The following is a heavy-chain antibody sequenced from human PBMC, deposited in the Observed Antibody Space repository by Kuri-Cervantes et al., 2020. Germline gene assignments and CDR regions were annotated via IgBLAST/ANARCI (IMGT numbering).Heavy chain of an antibody. CDR3: ARLGGAAPFDY. D-gene: IGHD3-16*01. Sequence: GESLKISCAASGFTFSSYSMNWVRQAPGKGLEWVSSISSSSSYIYYADSVKGRFTIYRDNAKNSLYLQMNSLRAEDTAVYYCARLGGAAPFDYWGQGTLVTVSS. J-gene: IGHJ4*02. CDR2: ISSSSSYI. V-gene: IGHV3-21*01. CDR1: GFTFSSYS.